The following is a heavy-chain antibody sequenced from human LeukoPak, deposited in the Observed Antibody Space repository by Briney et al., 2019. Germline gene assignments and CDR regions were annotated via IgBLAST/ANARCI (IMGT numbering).Heavy chain of an antibody. Sequence: GRALRLSCAASGFTFSSYGMHWVRQAPGKGLEWVAVIWYDGSNKYYADSVKGRFTISRDNSKNTLYLQMNSLRAEDTAVYYCARTRVDTALVSETTYYYSYGMDVWGQGTTVTVSS. CDR3: ARTRVDTALVSETTYYYSYGMDV. D-gene: IGHD5-18*01. V-gene: IGHV3-33*01. CDR2: IWYDGSNK. J-gene: IGHJ6*02. CDR1: GFTFSSYG.